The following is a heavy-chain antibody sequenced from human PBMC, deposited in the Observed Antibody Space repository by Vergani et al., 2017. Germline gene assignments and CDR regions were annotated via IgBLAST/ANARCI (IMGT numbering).Heavy chain of an antibody. V-gene: IGHV3-53*04. D-gene: IGHD5-12*01. J-gene: IGHJ6*02. CDR1: GFTFSHYS. Sequence: EVQMVESGGGLVKPGGSLRLSCVASGFTFSHYSMNWVRQAPGKGLEWVSVIYSGGSTYYADSVKGRFTISRHNSKNTLYLQMNSLRAEDTAVYYCARDRVDIVATTTYYYYYYGMDVWGQGTTVTVSS. CDR2: IYSGGST. CDR3: ARDRVDIVATTTYYYYYYGMDV.